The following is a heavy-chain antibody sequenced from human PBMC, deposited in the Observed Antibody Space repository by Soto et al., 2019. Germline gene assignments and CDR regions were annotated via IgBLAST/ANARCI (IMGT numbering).Heavy chain of an antibody. CDR2: ISSSSSYI. CDR3: ARDRLPGGDY. J-gene: IGHJ4*02. V-gene: IGHV3-21*01. Sequence: EVQLVESGGGLVKPGGSLRLSCAASGFTFSSYSMNWVRQAPGKGLEWVSSISSSSSYIYYADSVKGRFTISRDNAKNSLYLQRNSLRAEDPAVYYCARDRLPGGDYWGQGTLVTVSS. CDR1: GFTFSSYS. D-gene: IGHD2-15*01.